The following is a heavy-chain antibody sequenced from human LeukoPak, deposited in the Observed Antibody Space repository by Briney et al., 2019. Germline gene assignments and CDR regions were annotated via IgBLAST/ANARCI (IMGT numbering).Heavy chain of an antibody. D-gene: IGHD6-13*01. J-gene: IGHJ4*02. CDR1: GDTFSSNGAA. Sequence: SQTLSLTCALSGDTFSSNGAAWNWIRQSPSRGLEWLGRTYYRSKWYNDYAVSVKSRMTINPDTSKNQFSRQLNSVTHEDTAVYYCARGIAAAAANLDFWGQGTLVTVSS. V-gene: IGHV6-1*01. CDR3: ARGIAAAAANLDF. CDR2: TYYRSKWYN.